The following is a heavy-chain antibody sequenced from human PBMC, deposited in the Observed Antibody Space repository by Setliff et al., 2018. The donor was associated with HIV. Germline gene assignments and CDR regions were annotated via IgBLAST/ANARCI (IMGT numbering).Heavy chain of an antibody. J-gene: IGHJ4*02. CDR1: SNTFINDV. V-gene: IGHV1-18*04. CDR3: ARRATTGDYHHFFDF. Sequence: ASVKVSCKASSNTFINDVFNWVRQAPGQGLEWMGWISVYNGKGNYAQKFQDRISMTTETSTSTVYMELRSLVSDDTAVYYCARRATTGDYHHFFDFWGQGTLVTVSS. D-gene: IGHD4-17*01. CDR2: ISVYNGKG.